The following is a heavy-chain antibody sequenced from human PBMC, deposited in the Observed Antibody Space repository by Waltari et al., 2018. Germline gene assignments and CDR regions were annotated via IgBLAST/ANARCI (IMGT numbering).Heavy chain of an antibody. Sequence: QVQLQESGPGLVKPSDTLSLTCAVSGYSISSSNWLGWIRQPPGKGLEWIGYIYYSGSTYYNPSLKSRVTMSVDTSKNQFSLKLSSVTAVDTAVYYCARTHTIFGVVTSYYFDYWGQGTLVTVSS. D-gene: IGHD3-3*01. J-gene: IGHJ4*02. CDR1: GYSISSSNW. CDR3: ARTHTIFGVVTSYYFDY. CDR2: IYYSGST. V-gene: IGHV4-28*01.